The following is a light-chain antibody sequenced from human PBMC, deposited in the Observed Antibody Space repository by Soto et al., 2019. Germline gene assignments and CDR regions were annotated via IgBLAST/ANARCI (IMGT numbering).Light chain of an antibody. Sequence: EIVLPQSPATLSLSPGERAPLSARASQSVGSYFAWYQQKPGQTPRLLIYDTSNRATGIPARFSGSGSGTDFALTISSLEPEDFAVYYCQQRTNWPWTFGQGTKVDIK. J-gene: IGKJ1*01. CDR3: QQRTNWPWT. CDR1: QSVGSY. CDR2: DTS. V-gene: IGKV3-11*01.